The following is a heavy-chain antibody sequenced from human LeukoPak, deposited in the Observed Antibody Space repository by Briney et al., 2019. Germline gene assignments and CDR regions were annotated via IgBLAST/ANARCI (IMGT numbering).Heavy chain of an antibody. CDR2: TSYDGSNK. CDR1: GFTFNNYG. Sequence: GGSLRLSCTASGFTFNNYGMHWVRQAPSKGLEWVAVTSYDGSNKYYADSVKGRFTISRDNSKNTLYLQMNSLRAEDTAVYYCAKAGLFDSSGYSAFFDYWGQGTLVTVSS. D-gene: IGHD3-22*01. CDR3: AKAGLFDSSGYSAFFDY. V-gene: IGHV3-30*18. J-gene: IGHJ4*02.